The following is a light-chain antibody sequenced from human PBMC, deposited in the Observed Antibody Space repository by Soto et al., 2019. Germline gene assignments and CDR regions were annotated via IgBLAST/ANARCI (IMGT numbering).Light chain of an antibody. V-gene: IGKV3-20*01. J-gene: IGKJ3*01. CDR1: QSSTS. CDR2: GVS. Sequence: EIVLTQSPGTLSLSPGESATLSCRTTQSSTSLAWYQQRPGQAPRLLIYGVSSRPTGIPNRFSGSGSGTDFTLTISRLEPEDFALYYCQQDGPSRGFTFGPGTKVDFK. CDR3: QQDGPSRGFT.